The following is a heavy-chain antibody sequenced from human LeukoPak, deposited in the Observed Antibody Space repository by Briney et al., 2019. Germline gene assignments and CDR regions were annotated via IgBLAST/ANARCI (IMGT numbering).Heavy chain of an antibody. Sequence: PGGSLRLSCAASGFTFDDYAMHWVRQAPGKGLEWVSGISCNSGSIGYADSVKGRFTISRDNAKNTLYLQMNSLRAEDTAVYYCARDLLDSSGYSFYYYYGMDVWGQGTTVTVSS. D-gene: IGHD3-22*01. CDR3: ARDLLDSSGYSFYYYYGMDV. CDR2: ISCNSGSI. CDR1: GFTFDDYA. J-gene: IGHJ6*02. V-gene: IGHV3-9*01.